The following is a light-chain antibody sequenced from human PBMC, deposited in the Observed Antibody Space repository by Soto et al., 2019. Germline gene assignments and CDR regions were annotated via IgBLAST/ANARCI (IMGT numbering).Light chain of an antibody. CDR3: QESYSTRPT. Sequence: DLQMTQSPSSLSASVGDRVSITCRASQGITKYLNWYQQKPGKAPELLIYGASSLQSGVPSRFSGSGSGTDFTLTISSLQPEDFATYYCQESYSTRPTFGQGTRLEIK. J-gene: IGKJ5*01. CDR1: QGITKY. CDR2: GAS. V-gene: IGKV1-39*01.